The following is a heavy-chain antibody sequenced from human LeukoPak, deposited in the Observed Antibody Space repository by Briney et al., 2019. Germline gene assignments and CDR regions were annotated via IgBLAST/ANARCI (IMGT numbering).Heavy chain of an antibody. V-gene: IGHV1-18*01. D-gene: IGHD3-10*01. CDR3: ARDSSSFRGVIITLYY. CDR2: ISAYNGNT. Sequence: GASAKVSCKASGYTFTSYGISWVRQAPGQGLEWMGWISAYNGNTNYAQKLQGRATMTTDTSTSTAYMELRSLRPDDTAVYYCARDSSSFRGVIITLYYWGQGTLVTVSS. J-gene: IGHJ4*02. CDR1: GYTFTSYG.